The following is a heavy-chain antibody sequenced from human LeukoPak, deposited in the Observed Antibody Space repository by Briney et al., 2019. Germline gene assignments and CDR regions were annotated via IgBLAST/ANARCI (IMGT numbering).Heavy chain of an antibody. Sequence: SETLSLTCTVSGGSISGYYWSWIRQPPGKGLEWIGYIYYSGSTYYNPSLRSRLTISVDTSKNQVPLKLSSVTAADTAAYYCARGTVTTSMKAFDIWGQGTMVTVSS. CDR1: GGSISGYY. J-gene: IGHJ3*02. CDR3: ARGTVTTSMKAFDI. CDR2: IYYSGST. D-gene: IGHD4-17*01. V-gene: IGHV4-59*08.